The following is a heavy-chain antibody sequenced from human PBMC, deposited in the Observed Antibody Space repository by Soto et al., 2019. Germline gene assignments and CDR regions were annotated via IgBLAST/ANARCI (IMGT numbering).Heavy chain of an antibody. CDR2: ISYDGSDK. J-gene: IGHJ4*02. V-gene: IGHV3-30*18. CDR3: AKDCGMGYNCSWYYVYC. D-gene: IGHD6-13*01. CDR1: GFTFSSYG. Sequence: QVQLVESGGGVVQPGRSLRLSCAASGFTFSSYGMHWVRQAPGKGLERVAVISYDGSDKYYADSVKCRFTISRDNSKNTRDLQVNSLRGYDTDVYYCAKDCGMGYNCSWYYVYCCGQGTVVTVCS.